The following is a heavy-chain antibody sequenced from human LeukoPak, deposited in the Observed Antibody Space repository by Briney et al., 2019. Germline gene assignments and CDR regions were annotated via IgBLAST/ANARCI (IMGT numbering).Heavy chain of an antibody. CDR2: INHSGST. V-gene: IGHV4-34*01. CDR3: ARGLSGWFD. Sequence: PSETLSLTCAVYGGSFSGYYWSWIRQPPGKGLEWIGEINHSGSTNYNPSLKSRVTISVDTSKNQFSLKLSSVTAADTAVYYCARGLSGWFDWGQGTLVTVSS. CDR1: GGSFSGYY. J-gene: IGHJ4*02. D-gene: IGHD6-19*01.